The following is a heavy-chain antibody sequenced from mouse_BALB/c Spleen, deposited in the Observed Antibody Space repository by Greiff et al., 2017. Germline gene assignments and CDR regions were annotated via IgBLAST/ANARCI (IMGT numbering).Heavy chain of an antibody. J-gene: IGHJ4*01. V-gene: IGHV14-4*02. CDR3: IGFTTFVDY. CDR2: IDPENGDT. Sequence: EVQLQESGAELVRSGASVKLSCTASGFNIKDYYMHWVKQRPEQGLEWIGWIDPENGDTEYAPKFQGKATMTADTSSNTAYLQLSSLTSEDTAVYYCIGFTTFVDYWGQGTSVTVSS. CDR1: GFNIKDYY. D-gene: IGHD2-12*01.